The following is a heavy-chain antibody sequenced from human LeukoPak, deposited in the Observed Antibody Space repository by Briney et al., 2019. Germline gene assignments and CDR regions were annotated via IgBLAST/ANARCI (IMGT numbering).Heavy chain of an antibody. CDR3: ARELTAMATLDY. CDR1: GFTFDDYG. V-gene: IGHV3-20*01. D-gene: IGHD5-18*01. CDR2: INWNGGST. Sequence: GGSLRLSCAASGFTFDDYGMSWVRQAPGKGLEWVSGINWNGGSTGYANSVKGRFTISRDNAKNSLYLQMNSLRAEDTALYHCARELTAMATLDYWGQGTLVTVSS. J-gene: IGHJ4*02.